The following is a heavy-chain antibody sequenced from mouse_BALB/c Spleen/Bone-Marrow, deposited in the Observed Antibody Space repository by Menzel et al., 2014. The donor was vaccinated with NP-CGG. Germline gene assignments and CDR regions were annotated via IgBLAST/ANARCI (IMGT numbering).Heavy chain of an antibody. J-gene: IGHJ2*01. D-gene: IGHD4-1*01. V-gene: IGHV5-17*02. CDR2: ISRGSVTI. Sequence: DVMLVESGGGLVQPGGSRKLSCSASGFSFXSFGMHWVRQAPEKGLEWVAYISRGSVTIFYADTVKGRFTISRDNPKNTLFLQMTSLRSEDTAMYYCTRGGNWEDFDYWGQGTTLTVSS. CDR3: TRGGNWEDFDY. CDR1: GFSFXSFG.